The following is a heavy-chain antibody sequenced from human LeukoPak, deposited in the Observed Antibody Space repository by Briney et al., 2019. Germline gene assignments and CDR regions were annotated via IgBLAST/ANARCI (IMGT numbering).Heavy chain of an antibody. Sequence: SVKVSCKASGGTFSSYAISWVRQAPGQGLEWMGGIIPIFGTANYAQKFQGRVTITADKSTGTAYMELSSLRSEDTAVYYCARSPYSSGTNWFDPWGQGTVVTVSA. CDR2: IIPIFGTA. CDR1: GGTFSSYA. CDR3: ARSPYSSGTNWFDP. V-gene: IGHV1-69*06. D-gene: IGHD6-19*01. J-gene: IGHJ5*02.